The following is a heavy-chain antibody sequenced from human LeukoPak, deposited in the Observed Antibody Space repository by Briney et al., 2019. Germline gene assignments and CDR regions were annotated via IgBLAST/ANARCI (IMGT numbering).Heavy chain of an antibody. CDR1: GGSMRSYF. V-gene: IGHV4-4*07. Sequence: SETLSLTCTVSGGSMRSYFWTWVRQPAGKGLEWIGRISGMGTAYSNPSLGSRITISLDTSTNQFSLKLISVTAADTAVYYCARAPSGCGGTCPFDSWGQGILVTVSS. D-gene: IGHD2-15*01. J-gene: IGHJ4*02. CDR2: ISGMGTA. CDR3: ARAPSGCGGTCPFDS.